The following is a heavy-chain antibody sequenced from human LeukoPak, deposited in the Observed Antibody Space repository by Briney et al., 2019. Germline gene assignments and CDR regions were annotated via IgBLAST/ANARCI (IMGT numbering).Heavy chain of an antibody. CDR3: ARRRITMVRGANNWFDP. Sequence: SETLSLTCAVYGGSFSGSYWSWIRQPPGKGLEWIGEINHSGSTNYNPSLKSRVTISVDTSKNQFSLKLSSVTAADTAVYYCARRRITMVRGANNWFDPWGQGTLVTVSS. D-gene: IGHD3-10*01. CDR1: GGSFSGSY. J-gene: IGHJ5*02. V-gene: IGHV4-34*01. CDR2: INHSGST.